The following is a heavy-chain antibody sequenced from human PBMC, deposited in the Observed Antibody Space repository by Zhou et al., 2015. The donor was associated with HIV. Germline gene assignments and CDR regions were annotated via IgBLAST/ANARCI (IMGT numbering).Heavy chain of an antibody. Sequence: QVQLVQSGAEVKKPGSSVKVSCKASGGTFSSYAISWVRQAPGQGLEWMGGIIPIFGTANYAQKFQGRVTITADESTSTAYMELSSLRSEDTAVYYCARGNHQTGSYYYYYMDVWGKGTTVTVSS. D-gene: IGHD2-2*01. CDR3: ARGNHQTGSYYYYYMDV. CDR1: GGTFSSYA. V-gene: IGHV1-69*01. J-gene: IGHJ6*03. CDR2: IIPIFGTA.